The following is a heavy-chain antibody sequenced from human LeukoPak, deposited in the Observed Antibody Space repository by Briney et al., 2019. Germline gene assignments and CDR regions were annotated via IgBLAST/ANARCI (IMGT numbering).Heavy chain of an antibody. D-gene: IGHD3-10*01. V-gene: IGHV4-31*03. CDR3: ARNCQMVRGASNYSSGMDV. CDR2: IYYSGST. Sequence: SQTLSLTCTVSGGSISSGGYYWSWIRQHPGKGLEWIGYIYYSGSTYYNPSLKSRVTISVDTSKNQFSLKLSSVTAADTAVYYWARNCQMVRGASNYSSGMDVWAQGTTVTVSS. CDR1: GGSISSGGYY. J-gene: IGHJ6*02.